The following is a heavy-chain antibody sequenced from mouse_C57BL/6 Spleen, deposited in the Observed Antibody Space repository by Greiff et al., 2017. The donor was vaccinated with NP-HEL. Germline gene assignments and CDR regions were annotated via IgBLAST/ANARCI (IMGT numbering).Heavy chain of an antibody. CDR2: IYPRSGNT. Sequence: VQLQQSGAELARPGASVKLSCKASGYTFTSYGISWVKQRTGQGLEWIGEIYPRSGNTYYNEKFKGKATLTADKSSSTAYMELRSLTSEDSAVYFCATLDSSGYVPADWGQGTLVTVSA. V-gene: IGHV1-81*01. CDR3: ATLDSSGYVPAD. J-gene: IGHJ3*01. CDR1: GYTFTSYG. D-gene: IGHD3-2*02.